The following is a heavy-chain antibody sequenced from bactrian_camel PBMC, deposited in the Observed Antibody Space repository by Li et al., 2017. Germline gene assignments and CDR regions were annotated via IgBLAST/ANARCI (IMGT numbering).Heavy chain of an antibody. CDR1: GFTSRRYG. Sequence: VQLVESGGGLVQPGGSLRLSCAASGFTSRRYGMMWVRQAPGKGLEWVSTIDRGGGTIYYADSVKGRFTISRDNAKNTVYLQMNSLKPEDTAVYYCAADPSRELWVGYPPYKYWGQGTRVTVS. V-gene: IGHV3S40*01. J-gene: IGHJ4*01. CDR2: IDRGGGTI. D-gene: IGHD5*01. CDR3: AADPSRELWVGYPPYKY.